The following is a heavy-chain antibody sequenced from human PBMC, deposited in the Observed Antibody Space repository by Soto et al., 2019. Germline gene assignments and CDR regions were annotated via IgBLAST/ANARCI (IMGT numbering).Heavy chain of an antibody. V-gene: IGHV4-59*01. D-gene: IGHD1-20*01. CDR2: IYYSGST. CDR1: GGSIGSYY. CDR3: ASGRDNWNDIGAFDI. J-gene: IGHJ3*02. Sequence: PSETLSLTCTVSGGSIGSYYWSWIRQPPGKGLEWIGYIYYSGSTNYNPSLKSRVTISVDTSKNQFSLKLSSVTAADTAVYYCASGRDNWNDIGAFDIWGQGTMVTVSS.